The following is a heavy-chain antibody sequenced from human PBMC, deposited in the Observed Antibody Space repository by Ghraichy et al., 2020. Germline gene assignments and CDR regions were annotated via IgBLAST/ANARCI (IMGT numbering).Heavy chain of an antibody. CDR1: GFTISDYC. D-gene: IGHD1-26*01. CDR2: SRKKADSYAT. J-gene: IGHJ4*02. CDR3: ARDSGRLGDFDY. V-gene: IGHV3-72*01. Sequence: LSLTCAASGFTISDYCIDWVRQAPGKGLEWLGRSRKKADSYATEYAASVRGRFTISRDDSENSLYLQMSSLKTEDTAVYFCARDSGRLGDFDYWGQGSVVTVSS.